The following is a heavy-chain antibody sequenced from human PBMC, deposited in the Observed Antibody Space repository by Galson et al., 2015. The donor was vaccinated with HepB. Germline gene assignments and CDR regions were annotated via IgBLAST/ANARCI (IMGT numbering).Heavy chain of an antibody. D-gene: IGHD3-22*01. J-gene: IGHJ2*01. CDR1: GGSIISYY. CDR3: ARDPDSSGQLWGSGDRYFDL. CDR2: IYYSGST. Sequence: QVQLQESGPGVVKPSETLSLTCTVSGGSIISYYWAWIRQPPGQGLEWIGYIYYSGSTSYNPSLKSRVTISVDTSKNQFSLRLNSVSAADTAVYYCARDPDSSGQLWGSGDRYFDLWGRGTLVTVSS. V-gene: IGHV4-59*01.